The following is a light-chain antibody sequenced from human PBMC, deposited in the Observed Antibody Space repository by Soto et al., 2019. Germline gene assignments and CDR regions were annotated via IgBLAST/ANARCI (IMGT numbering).Light chain of an antibody. Sequence: EIVLTQSPGTLSLSPGERATLSCRASQSISSNYLAWYQQKPGQAPRLLIFSGSTRTAGIPERFSGRGSGTDFTLTISSLEPEDFAVYYCQQYGSSPPCTFGQGTNLEIK. CDR2: SGS. J-gene: IGKJ2*02. CDR3: QQYGSSPPCT. CDR1: QSISSNY. V-gene: IGKV3-20*01.